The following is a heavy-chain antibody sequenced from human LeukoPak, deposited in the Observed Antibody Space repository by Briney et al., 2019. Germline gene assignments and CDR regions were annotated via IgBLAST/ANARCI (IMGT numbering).Heavy chain of an antibody. V-gene: IGHV3-33*01. D-gene: IGHD2-2*01. CDR3: ARGTGAKRYYFDL. Sequence: GGSLRLSCAASGFTFSSYGMHWVRQAPGKGLEWVAVIWYDGSNRYYADSVKGRITVSRDTSRNTLDLEINSLRVDDTAIYYCARGTGAKRYYFDLWGQGIMVTVSS. CDR2: IWYDGSNR. CDR1: GFTFSSYG. J-gene: IGHJ4*02.